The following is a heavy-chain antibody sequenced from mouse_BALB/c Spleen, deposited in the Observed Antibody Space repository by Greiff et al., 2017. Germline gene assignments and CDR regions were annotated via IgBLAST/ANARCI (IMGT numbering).Heavy chain of an antibody. Sequence: EVKLVESGGGLVKPGGSLKLSCAASGFTFSDYYMYWVRQTPEKRLEWVATISDGGSYTYYPDSVKGRFTISRDNAKNNLYLQMSSLKSEDTAMYYCARYYYGSSYGWYFDVWGAGTTVTVSS. J-gene: IGHJ1*01. D-gene: IGHD1-1*01. CDR1: GFTFSDYY. CDR2: ISDGGSYT. CDR3: ARYYYGSSYGWYFDV. V-gene: IGHV5-4*02.